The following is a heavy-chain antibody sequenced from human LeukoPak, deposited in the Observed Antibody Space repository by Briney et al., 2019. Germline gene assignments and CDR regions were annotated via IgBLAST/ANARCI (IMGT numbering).Heavy chain of an antibody. Sequence: SVKVSCKASGGNFSGHGITWVRQAPGQGLEWMGRIIPILGLANYAQKFQGRVAIIADKSTNTAYMELSSVTSEDTAVYYCVRDVSEGDAFEIWGQGTMVTVSS. J-gene: IGHJ3*02. CDR1: GGNFSGHG. V-gene: IGHV1-69*04. CDR2: IIPILGLA. CDR3: VRDVSEGDAFEI. D-gene: IGHD2-8*01.